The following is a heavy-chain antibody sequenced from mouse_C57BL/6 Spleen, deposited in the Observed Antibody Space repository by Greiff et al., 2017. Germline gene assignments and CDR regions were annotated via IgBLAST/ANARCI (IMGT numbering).Heavy chain of an antibody. D-gene: IGHD2-1*01. Sequence: VQLQQPGAELVRPGSSVKLSCKASGYTFTSYWMHWVKQRPIQGLEWIGNINPSDSETHYNQKFKDKATLSVDKSSRTAYMQLSSLTSEDSAAYYCARGDGNCYFDVWGTGTTVTVSS. CDR1: GYTFTSYW. CDR2: INPSDSET. J-gene: IGHJ1*03. V-gene: IGHV1-52*01. CDR3: ARGDGNCYFDV.